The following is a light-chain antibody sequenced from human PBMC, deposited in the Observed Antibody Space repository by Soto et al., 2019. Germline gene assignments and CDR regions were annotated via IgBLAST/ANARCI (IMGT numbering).Light chain of an antibody. V-gene: IGKV1-5*03. J-gene: IGKJ4*01. CDR1: QTISSW. Sequence: DIQMTQSPSTPSGSVGDRVTITCRASQTISSWLAWYQQKPGKAPKLLIYKASTLKSGVPSRFSGSGSGTEFTLTISSLQPEDFATYYCQQSYSTPLTFGGGTKVDIK. CDR2: KAS. CDR3: QQSYSTPLT.